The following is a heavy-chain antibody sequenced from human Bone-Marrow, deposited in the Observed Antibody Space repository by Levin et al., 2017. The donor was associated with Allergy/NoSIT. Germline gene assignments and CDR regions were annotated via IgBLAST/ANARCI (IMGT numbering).Heavy chain of an antibody. Sequence: GGSLRLSCAASGFTFSSHWIHWVRQAPGKGLVWISFINNDGSGTSYADSVKGRFTISRDNTKNTLFLQMNTLRTEDTAVYYCARGGFGTGIDYCGQGTLVTVSS. J-gene: IGHJ4*02. CDR3: ARGGFGTGIDY. CDR2: INNDGSGT. CDR1: GFTFSSHW. D-gene: IGHD1-1*01. V-gene: IGHV3-74*01.